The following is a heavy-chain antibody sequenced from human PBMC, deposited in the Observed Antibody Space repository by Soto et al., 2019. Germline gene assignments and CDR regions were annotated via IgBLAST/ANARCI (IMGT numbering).Heavy chain of an antibody. Sequence: GGSLRLSCAASGFTFSSYAMHWVRQAPGKGLEWVAVISYDGSNKYYADSVKGRFTISRDNPKNTLYLQMNSLRAEDTAVYYCARDRIVVVVAAIHYYYYGMDVWGQGTTVTVSS. V-gene: IGHV3-30-3*01. D-gene: IGHD2-15*01. CDR3: ARDRIVVVVAAIHYYYYGMDV. CDR2: ISYDGSNK. J-gene: IGHJ6*02. CDR1: GFTFSSYA.